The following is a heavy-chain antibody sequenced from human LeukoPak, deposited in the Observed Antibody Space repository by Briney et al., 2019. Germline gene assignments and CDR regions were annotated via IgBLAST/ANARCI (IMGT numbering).Heavy chain of an antibody. Sequence: EASVKVSCKASGGTFSSYAISWVRQAPGQGLEWMGIINPSGGSTSYAQKFQGRVTMTRDTSTSTVYMELSSLRSEDTAVYYCARDLAKYYDSSGYYSFDYWGQGTLVTVSS. J-gene: IGHJ4*02. CDR1: GGTFSSYA. V-gene: IGHV1-46*01. CDR3: ARDLAKYYDSSGYYSFDY. D-gene: IGHD3-22*01. CDR2: INPSGGST.